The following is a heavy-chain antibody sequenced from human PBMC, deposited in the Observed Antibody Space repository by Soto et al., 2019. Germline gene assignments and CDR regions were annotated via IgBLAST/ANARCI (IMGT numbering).Heavy chain of an antibody. V-gene: IGHV4-31*03. CDR3: ARDRGYYDYVWGSYRTYGMDV. Sequence: PSETLSLTCTVSGGSISSGGYYWSWIRQHPGKGLEWIGYIYYSGSTYYNPSLKSRVTISVDTSKNQFSLKLSSVTAADTAVYYCARDRGYYDYVWGSYRTYGMDVWGQGTTVTVSS. CDR2: IYYSGST. J-gene: IGHJ6*02. D-gene: IGHD3-16*02. CDR1: GGSISSGGYY.